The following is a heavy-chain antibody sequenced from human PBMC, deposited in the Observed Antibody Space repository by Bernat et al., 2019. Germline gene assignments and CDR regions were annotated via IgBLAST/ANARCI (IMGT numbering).Heavy chain of an antibody. CDR2: IYYSGTT. J-gene: IGHJ6*03. D-gene: IGHD3-3*01. Sequence: QVQLQESGPGLVRPSETLSLTCTVSGGSLRNYYWSWFRQPPGKGLECIGWIYYSGTTSYNPSLKSRVTISLDMSKDQFSLKVSSLTAADTAVYYCARYEAFGVRHYMDVWGKGTTVIVSS. V-gene: IGHV4-59*01. CDR3: ARYEAFGVRHYMDV. CDR1: GGSLRNYY.